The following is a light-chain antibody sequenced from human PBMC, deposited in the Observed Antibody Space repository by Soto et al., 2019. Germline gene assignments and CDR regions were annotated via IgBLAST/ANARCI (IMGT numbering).Light chain of an antibody. CDR1: SSDVGAYYY. Sequence: QSVLTQPPSASGSPGQSVTISCTGTSSDVGAYYYVSWYQQHPGKAPKLMIYEVSKRPSGVPDRFSGSKSGNTASLTVSGLQAEDEADYYCSSYAGSNNYVFGTGTKLTVL. CDR3: SSYAGSNNYV. J-gene: IGLJ1*01. CDR2: EVS. V-gene: IGLV2-8*01.